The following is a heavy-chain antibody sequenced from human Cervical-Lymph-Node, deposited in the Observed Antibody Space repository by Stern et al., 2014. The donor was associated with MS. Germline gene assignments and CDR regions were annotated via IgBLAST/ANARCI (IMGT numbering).Heavy chain of an antibody. CDR2: IRYDGSEK. Sequence: QVQLGQSGGGVVQPGRSLRLSCTASGFTFSSYDMHWVRQAPGKGLEWVAHIRYDGSEKHYADSVRGRFTISRDNSKNTVYLQMNSLRVGDTAVYYCARVRFSGYDYFDYWGQGTLVTVSS. D-gene: IGHD5-12*01. V-gene: IGHV3-33*01. CDR3: ARVRFSGYDYFDY. J-gene: IGHJ4*02. CDR1: GFTFSSYD.